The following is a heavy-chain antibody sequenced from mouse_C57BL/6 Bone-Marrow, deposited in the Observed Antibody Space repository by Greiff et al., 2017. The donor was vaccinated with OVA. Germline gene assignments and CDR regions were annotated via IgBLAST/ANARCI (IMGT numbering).Heavy chain of an antibody. CDR3: ARCEVVANYYAMDY. J-gene: IGHJ4*01. CDR2: IYPRSGNT. D-gene: IGHD1-1*01. CDR1: GYTFTSYG. Sequence: VQLQQPGAELARPGASVKLSCKASGYTFTSYGISWVKQRTGQGLEWIGEIYPRSGNTNYNEKFKGKATLTADTSSSTAYMELRSLTSEDSAVYYCARCEVVANYYAMDYWGQGTSVTVSS. V-gene: IGHV1-81*01.